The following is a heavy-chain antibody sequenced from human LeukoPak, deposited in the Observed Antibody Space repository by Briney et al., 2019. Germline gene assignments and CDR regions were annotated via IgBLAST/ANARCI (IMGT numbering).Heavy chain of an antibody. CDR2: INHSGST. V-gene: IGHV4-39*07. Sequence: SETLSLTCTVSGGSISSSSYYWGWIRQPPGKGLEWIGEINHSGSTNYNPSLKSRVTISVDTSKNQFSLKLSSVTAADTAVYYCARGLRGSGSYYSYYYYYMDVWGKGTTVTVSS. CDR1: GGSISSSSYY. D-gene: IGHD3-10*01. CDR3: ARGLRGSGSYYSYYYYYMDV. J-gene: IGHJ6*03.